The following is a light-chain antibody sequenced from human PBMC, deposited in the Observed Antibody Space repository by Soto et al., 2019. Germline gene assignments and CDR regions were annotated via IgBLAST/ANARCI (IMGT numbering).Light chain of an antibody. V-gene: IGKV3-20*01. CDR3: QQYGRSPFN. Sequence: EIVMTQAPGTLSLSPGETGTLSCRASQSVSSNYVAWFHQKPGQAPRLLIYGASSRATGVPDRFSASGSGTDLTLTISRLEPEDFAVYYCQQYGRSPFNFGPGTKVDI. CDR1: QSVSSNY. J-gene: IGKJ3*01. CDR2: GAS.